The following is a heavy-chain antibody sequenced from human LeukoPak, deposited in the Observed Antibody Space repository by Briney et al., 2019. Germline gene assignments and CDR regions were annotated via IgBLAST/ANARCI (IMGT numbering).Heavy chain of an antibody. CDR3: ASGYYDILTGYYDPFDY. Sequence: GGSLRLSCAASGFTFSAYSMHWVRQAPGKGLEWVALISYDGTNKYYADSVKGRFTISRDNSKNTLYLQMNNLRAEDTAVYYCASGYYDILTGYYDPFDYWGQGTLVTVS. V-gene: IGHV3-30-3*01. CDR1: GFTFSAYS. J-gene: IGHJ4*02. D-gene: IGHD3-9*01. CDR2: ISYDGTNK.